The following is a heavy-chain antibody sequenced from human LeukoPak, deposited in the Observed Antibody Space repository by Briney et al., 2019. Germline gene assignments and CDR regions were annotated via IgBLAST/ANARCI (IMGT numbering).Heavy chain of an antibody. CDR2: IYHSGST. V-gene: IGHV4-4*02. CDR3: ARFKPRGYSSSWTPFGY. CDR1: GGSISSNNW. D-gene: IGHD6-13*01. J-gene: IGHJ4*02. Sequence: SETLSLTCAVSGGSISSNNWWSWVRQPPGKGLEWIGEIYHSGSTNYNPSLKSRVTISVDKSKNQFSLKLSSVTAADTAVYYCARFKPRGYSSSWTPFGYWGQGTLVTVSS.